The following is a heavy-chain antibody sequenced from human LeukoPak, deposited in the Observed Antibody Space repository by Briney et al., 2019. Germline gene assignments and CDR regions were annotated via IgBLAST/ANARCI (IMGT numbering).Heavy chain of an antibody. Sequence: AGSLRLSCAAYAITFSNMRMTWVRQAPGQGLKGVGRIYRSSNGETTDYGARVRGRFTMSRDDSKNTLYLQMSSLKTEDTAVYYFTTYSSRFCPFWGQGTLVTVSS. D-gene: IGHD6-19*01. J-gene: IGHJ4*02. CDR2: IYRSSNGETT. V-gene: IGHV3-15*01. CDR1: AITFSNMR. CDR3: TTYSSRFCPF.